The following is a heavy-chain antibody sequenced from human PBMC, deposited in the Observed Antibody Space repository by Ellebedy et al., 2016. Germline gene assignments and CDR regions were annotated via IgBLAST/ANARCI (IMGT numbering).Heavy chain of an antibody. Sequence: GESLKISXAASGFTVSRNYMSWVRQAPGEGLEWVSIIYSSGSTYYADSVKGRFTISRDNSKNTLYLQMNSLRAEDTAVYYCARDLGGNWYFDLWGRGTLVTVSS. V-gene: IGHV3-53*01. D-gene: IGHD3-16*01. J-gene: IGHJ2*01. CDR1: GFTVSRNY. CDR3: ARDLGGNWYFDL. CDR2: IYSSGST.